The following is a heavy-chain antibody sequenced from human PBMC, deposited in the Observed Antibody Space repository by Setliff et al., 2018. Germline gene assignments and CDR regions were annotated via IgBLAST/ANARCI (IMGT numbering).Heavy chain of an antibody. CDR3: AGGSGYVWGNGGI. CDR1: GGSFSDYY. D-gene: IGHD3-16*01. J-gene: IGHJ4*02. V-gene: IGHV4-34*01. CDR2: ISHIGNT. Sequence: LSLTCAVSGGSFSDYYWCWIRQPPGKGLEWIGEISHIGNTIYNPSLKSRVTISVDASKKQFSLKLYSATAADTAVYFCAGGSGYVWGNGGIWGQGALVTVS.